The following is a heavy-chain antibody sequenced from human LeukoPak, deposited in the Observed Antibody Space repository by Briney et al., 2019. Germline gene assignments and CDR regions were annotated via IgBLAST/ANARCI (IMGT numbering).Heavy chain of an antibody. CDR1: GGSISNSRYY. D-gene: IGHD6-19*01. J-gene: IGHJ5*02. V-gene: IGHV4-39*01. CDR2: IYYSGAT. Sequence: SETLSLTCSVSGGSISNSRYYWGWLRQPPGKGLEWIGSIYYSGATYYNPSLKGRVTISVDTSKNQFSLKLSSVTAADTAVYYCARPIAVAGTHWFDPWGQGTLVTVSS. CDR3: ARPIAVAGTHWFDP.